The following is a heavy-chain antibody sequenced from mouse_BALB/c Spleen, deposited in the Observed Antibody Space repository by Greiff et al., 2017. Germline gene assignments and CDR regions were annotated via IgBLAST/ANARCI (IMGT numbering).Heavy chain of an antibody. D-gene: IGHD6-1*01. J-gene: IGHJ2*01. CDR1: GYSITSDYA. CDR2: ISYSGST. CDR3: ARTGPLYYFDY. Sequence: EVKLQESGPGLVKPSQSLSLTCTVTGYSITSDYAWNWIRQFPGNKLEWMGYISYSGSTSYNPSLKSRISITRDTSKNQFFLQLNSVTTEDTATYYCARTGPLYYFDYWGQGTTLTVSS. V-gene: IGHV3-2*02.